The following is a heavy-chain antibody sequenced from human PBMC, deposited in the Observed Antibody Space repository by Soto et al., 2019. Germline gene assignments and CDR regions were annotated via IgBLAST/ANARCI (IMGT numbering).Heavy chain of an antibody. Sequence: SETLSLTCTVSGGSISSYYWSWIRQPPGKGLEWIGCIYYSGSTNYNPSPKSRVTISVDTSKNQFSLKLSSVTAADTAVYYCAGYGSGSSNWFDPWGQGTLVTVSS. D-gene: IGHD3-10*01. CDR1: GGSISSYY. CDR3: AGYGSGSSNWFDP. CDR2: IYYSGST. V-gene: IGHV4-59*01. J-gene: IGHJ5*02.